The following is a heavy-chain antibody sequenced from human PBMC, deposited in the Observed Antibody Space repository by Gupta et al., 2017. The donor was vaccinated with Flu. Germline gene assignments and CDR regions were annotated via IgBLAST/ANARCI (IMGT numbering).Heavy chain of an antibody. J-gene: IGHJ4*02. Sequence: SWIRQPPGKGLEWIAYIHYSGSLNYDPSLKSRLMISVDTSMKQFSRTLSSVTATDTADYYCARFDHWGDSNCAGFEYWGQGIRVTVSA. CDR3: ARFDHWGDSNCAGFEY. CDR2: IHYSGSL. D-gene: IGHD7-27*01. V-gene: IGHV4-59*01.